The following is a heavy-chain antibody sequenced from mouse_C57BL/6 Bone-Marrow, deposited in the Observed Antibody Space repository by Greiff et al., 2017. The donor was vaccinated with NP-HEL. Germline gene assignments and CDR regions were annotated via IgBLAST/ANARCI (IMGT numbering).Heavy chain of an antibody. CDR1: GFTFSSYG. CDR3: ARGAWFAY. Sequence: EVQGVESGGDLVKPGGSLKLSCAASGFTFSSYGMSWVRQTPDKRLEWVATISSGGSYTYYPDSVKGRFPISRDNAKNTLYLQMSSLKSEDTAMYYCARGAWFAYWGQGTLVTVSA. V-gene: IGHV5-6*01. CDR2: ISSGGSYT. J-gene: IGHJ3*01.